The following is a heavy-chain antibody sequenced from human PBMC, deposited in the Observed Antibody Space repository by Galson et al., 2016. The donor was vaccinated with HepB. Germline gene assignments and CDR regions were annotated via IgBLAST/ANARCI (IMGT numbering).Heavy chain of an antibody. V-gene: IGHV1-69*02. CDR3: ASSNYYHDSGNKGVEY. CDR2: IIPIFEIT. CDR1: GDTFNNYI. Sequence: SVKVSCKASGDTFNNYIFTWLRQASGQGLEWLGKIIPIFEITNYAQKFQGRVTITADKSTTTVYMELSSLTSDDTAVYYCASSNYYHDSGNKGVEYWGQGTLVIVSS. D-gene: IGHD3-22*01. J-gene: IGHJ4*02.